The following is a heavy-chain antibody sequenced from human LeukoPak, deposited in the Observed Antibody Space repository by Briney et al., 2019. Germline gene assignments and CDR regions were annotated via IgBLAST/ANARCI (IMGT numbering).Heavy chain of an antibody. Sequence: GGSLRLSCAASGFTFSSYSMNWVRQAPGKGLEWVSSISSSSSYIYYADSVKGRFTISRDNAKNSLYLQMNSLRVEDTAVYYCARDDIVVVVAAQGYAFDIWGQGTMVTVSS. CDR2: ISSSSSYI. V-gene: IGHV3-21*01. CDR1: GFTFSSYS. J-gene: IGHJ3*02. CDR3: ARDDIVVVVAAQGYAFDI. D-gene: IGHD2-15*01.